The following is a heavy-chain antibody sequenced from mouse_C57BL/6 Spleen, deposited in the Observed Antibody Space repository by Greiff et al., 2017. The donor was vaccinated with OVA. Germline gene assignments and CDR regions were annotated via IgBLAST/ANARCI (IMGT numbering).Heavy chain of an antibody. D-gene: IGHD1-1*02. CDR3: ARRNYGPWFAY. CDR2: INPNNGGT. Sequence: VQLQQSGPELVKPGASVKISCKASGYTFTDYYMNWVKQSHGKSLEWIGDINPNNGGTSYNQKFKGKATLTVDKSSSTAYMELRSLTSEDSAVYYCARRNYGPWFAYWGQGTLVTVSA. CDR1: GYTFTDYY. J-gene: IGHJ3*01. V-gene: IGHV1-26*01.